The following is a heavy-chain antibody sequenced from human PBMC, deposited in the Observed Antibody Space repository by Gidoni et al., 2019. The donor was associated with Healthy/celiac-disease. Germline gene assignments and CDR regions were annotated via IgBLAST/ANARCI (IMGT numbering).Heavy chain of an antibody. D-gene: IGHD3-22*01. CDR3: AKDLLTYYYDSSGYYHDY. Sequence: EVQLLESGGGLVQPGGSLRLSCAASGFTFSSYAMSWVRQAPGKGLGWGSAMSGSGGSKYYADSVKGRFTISRDNSKNTLYLQMNSLRAEDTAVYYCAKDLLTYYYDSSGYYHDYWGQGTLVTVSS. CDR1: GFTFSSYA. J-gene: IGHJ4*02. CDR2: MSGSGGSK. V-gene: IGHV3-23*01.